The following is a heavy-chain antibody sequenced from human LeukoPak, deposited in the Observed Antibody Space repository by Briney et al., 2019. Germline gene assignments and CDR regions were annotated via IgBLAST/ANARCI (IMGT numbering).Heavy chain of an antibody. CDR3: ASGVDSSGYYFAFDY. V-gene: IGHV4-39*07. Sequence: SETLSLTCTVSGGSISSSSYYWGWIRQPPGKGLEWIGSIYYSGSTYYNPSLKSRVTISVDTSKNQFSLKLSSVTAADTAVYYCASGVDSSGYYFAFDYWGQGTLVTVSS. CDR1: GGSISSSSYY. CDR2: IYYSGST. J-gene: IGHJ4*02. D-gene: IGHD3-22*01.